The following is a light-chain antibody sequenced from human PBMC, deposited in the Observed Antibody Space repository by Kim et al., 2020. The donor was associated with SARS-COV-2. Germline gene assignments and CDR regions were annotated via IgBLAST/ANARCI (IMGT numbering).Light chain of an antibody. CDR3: QQYNSFRT. Sequence: LSASVGDRVTITCRASQSISSSLAWYQQKPGKAPKLLIYKASSLESGVPSRFSGSGSGTEFTLTISSLQPDDFATYYCQQYNSFRTFGQGTKLEI. CDR2: KAS. J-gene: IGKJ2*02. V-gene: IGKV1-5*03. CDR1: QSISSS.